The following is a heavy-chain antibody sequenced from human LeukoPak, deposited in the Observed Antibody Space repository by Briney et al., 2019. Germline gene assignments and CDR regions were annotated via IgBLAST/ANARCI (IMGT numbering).Heavy chain of an antibody. V-gene: IGHV1-3*01. Sequence: GASVKVSCKASGYTFTSYGISWVRQAPGQRLEWMGWINAGNGNTKYSQKFQGRVTITRDTSASTAYMELSSLRSEDTAVYYCARALRYGDYVSWFDPWGQGTLVTVSS. CDR1: GYTFTSYG. CDR3: ARALRYGDYVSWFDP. D-gene: IGHD4-17*01. J-gene: IGHJ5*02. CDR2: INAGNGNT.